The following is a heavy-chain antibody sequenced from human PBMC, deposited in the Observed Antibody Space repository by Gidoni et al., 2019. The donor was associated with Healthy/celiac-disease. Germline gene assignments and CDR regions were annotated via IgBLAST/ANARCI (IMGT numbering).Heavy chain of an antibody. Sequence: QVQLVESGGGVVQPGRSLRLSCAASGFTFSSYALHWVRQAPGKVLEWVAVISYDGSNKYYAYSVKGRFTISRDNSKNTLYLQMNSLRAEDTAVYYCAREGGLAATRGYSSGRRPTDWFDPWGQGTLVTVSS. V-gene: IGHV3-30*01. J-gene: IGHJ5*02. CDR3: AREGGLAATRGYSSGRRPTDWFDP. D-gene: IGHD6-19*01. CDR2: ISYDGSNK. CDR1: GFTFSSYA.